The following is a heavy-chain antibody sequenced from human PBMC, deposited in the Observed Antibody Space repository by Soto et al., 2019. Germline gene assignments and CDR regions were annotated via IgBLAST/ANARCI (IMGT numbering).Heavy chain of an antibody. CDR2: ISGSGGST. Sequence: GGSLRLSWSASVFTFSSYAMSWVRQAPGKGLEWVSAISGSGGSTYYADSVKGRFTISRDNSKNTLYLQMNSLRAQYTAVSYCEKEGTGIEYSGPGDWGQGHLVT. CDR1: VFTFSSYA. CDR3: EKEGTGIEYSGPGD. V-gene: IGHV3-23*01. J-gene: IGHJ4*02. D-gene: IGHD6-13*01.